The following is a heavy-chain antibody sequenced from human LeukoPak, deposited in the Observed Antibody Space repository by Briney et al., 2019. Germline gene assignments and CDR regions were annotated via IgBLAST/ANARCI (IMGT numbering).Heavy chain of an antibody. CDR3: ARAGHSSTYFFDY. D-gene: IGHD6-19*01. CDR1: GFTFSYYG. CDR2: VWYDGSNK. Sequence: GRSLRLSCAASGFTFSYYGMHWVRQAPGKGLEWVAVVWYDGSNKYYADSVKGRFTISRDNSKNTLYLQMNSLRAEDMAVYYCARAGHSSTYFFDYWGQGTLVTVSS. V-gene: IGHV3-33*01. J-gene: IGHJ4*02.